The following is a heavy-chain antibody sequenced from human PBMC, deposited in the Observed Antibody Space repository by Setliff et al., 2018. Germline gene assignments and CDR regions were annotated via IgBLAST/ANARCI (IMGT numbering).Heavy chain of an antibody. J-gene: IGHJ1*01. CDR2: IYSGGSST. Sequence: GGSLRLSCAASGFTFSSYAMSWVRQAPGKGLEWVSVIYSGGSSTYYADSVKGRFTISRDNSKNTLYLQMNSLRAEDTAVYYCAKEGSSSSSYFQHWGQGTLVTVSS. CDR1: GFTFSSYA. D-gene: IGHD6-6*01. CDR3: AKEGSSSSSYFQH. V-gene: IGHV3-23*03.